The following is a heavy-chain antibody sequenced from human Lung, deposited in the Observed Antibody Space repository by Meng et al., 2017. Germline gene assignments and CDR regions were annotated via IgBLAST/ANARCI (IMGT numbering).Heavy chain of an antibody. CDR1: GYIFTRYA. J-gene: IGHJ5*02. V-gene: IGHV1-3*01. D-gene: IGHD3-10*01. Sequence: QVQLVQSGAAVKKPGASGKISCKASGYIFTRYAIHWVRQAPGQMLEWMGWINAGNGYTKYSPKFQGGVTITRDTSASTAYMELSNPTSEDTAVYYCARSPNYSGSGSYYKGWFDPWGQGTLVTVSS. CDR2: INAGNGYT. CDR3: ARSPNYSGSGSYYKGWFDP.